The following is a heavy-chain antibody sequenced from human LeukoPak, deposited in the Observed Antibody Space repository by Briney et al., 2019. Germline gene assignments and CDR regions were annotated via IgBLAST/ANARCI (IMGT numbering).Heavy chain of an antibody. J-gene: IGHJ4*02. CDR1: GYTFISYY. D-gene: IGHD6-13*01. Sequence: ASVKVSCKASGYTFISYYMHWVRQAPGQGLEWMGWMNPNSGNTGYAQKFQGRVTITRNTSISTAYMELSSLRSEDTAVYYCARGKDSSWYGGDYWGQGTLVTVSS. CDR2: MNPNSGNT. CDR3: ARGKDSSWYGGDY. V-gene: IGHV1-8*03.